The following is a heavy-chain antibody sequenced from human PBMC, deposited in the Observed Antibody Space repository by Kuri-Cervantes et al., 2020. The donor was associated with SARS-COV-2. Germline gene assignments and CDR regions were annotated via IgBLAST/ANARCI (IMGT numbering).Heavy chain of an antibody. Sequence: SETLSLTCAVYGGSSSGYQWSWIRQTPGMGLEWIGQINDSGATKYNPSLKSRVIVSMDKSKNQFSLKLSSVTAADTAVYYCARETSTYSSSIDYWGQGTLVTVSS. CDR3: ARETSTYSSSIDY. CDR2: INDSGAT. J-gene: IGHJ4*02. D-gene: IGHD6-6*01. V-gene: IGHV4-34*01. CDR1: GGSSSGYQ.